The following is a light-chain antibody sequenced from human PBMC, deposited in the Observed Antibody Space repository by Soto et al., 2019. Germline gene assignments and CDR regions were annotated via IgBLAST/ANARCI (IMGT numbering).Light chain of an antibody. CDR3: SSYTTANTYV. J-gene: IGLJ1*01. Sequence: QSALTQPASVSGSPGQSITISCTGTSSDVGGYEYVSWYQHHPGKDTKRMIYEVSNRPSGVSLRFSGSKSGNTASLTISGLQAEDEADYYCSSYTTANTYVFGTGTKLTVL. CDR1: SSDVGGYEY. CDR2: EVS. V-gene: IGLV2-14*01.